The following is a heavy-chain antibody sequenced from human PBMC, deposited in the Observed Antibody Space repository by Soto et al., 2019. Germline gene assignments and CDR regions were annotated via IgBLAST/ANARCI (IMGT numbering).Heavy chain of an antibody. CDR1: GFTFSSYW. D-gene: IGHD3-9*01. Sequence: PGGSLRLSCAASGFTFSSYWMSWVRQAPGKGLEWVANIKQDGSEKYYVDSVKGRFTISRDNAKNSLYLQMNSLRAEDTAVYYCARDFSYDILTALDYWGQGTLVTVSS. J-gene: IGHJ4*02. V-gene: IGHV3-7*03. CDR3: ARDFSYDILTALDY. CDR2: IKQDGSEK.